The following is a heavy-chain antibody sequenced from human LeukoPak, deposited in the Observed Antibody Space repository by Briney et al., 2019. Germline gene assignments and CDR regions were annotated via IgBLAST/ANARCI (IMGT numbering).Heavy chain of an antibody. Sequence: PGGSLRLSCAASGFTFSSYSMNWVRQAPGKGLEWVSFISSSGSYIYYADSVKGRFTISRDNAKNSLYLQMNSLRAEDTAVYYCASGVRGVMSHFDYWGQGTLVTVSS. J-gene: IGHJ4*02. CDR2: ISSSGSYI. CDR3: ASGVRGVMSHFDY. CDR1: GFTFSSYS. D-gene: IGHD3-10*01. V-gene: IGHV3-21*01.